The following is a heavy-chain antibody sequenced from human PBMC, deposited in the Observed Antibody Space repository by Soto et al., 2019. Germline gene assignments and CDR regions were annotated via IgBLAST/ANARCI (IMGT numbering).Heavy chain of an antibody. CDR2: IYSSGNI. J-gene: IGHJ6*02. CDR3: ARDSGMIRGNYGMDV. CDR1: GFIVRSNY. Sequence: EVQLVESGGGLIQPGGSLRLSCAASGFIVRSNYMTWVRQAPGKGLEWVSVIYSSGNIYYPDSVKGRFTTSRDNSQNTFFLQMNSLRAEDTAVYYCARDSGMIRGNYGMDVWGQGTTVTVSS. D-gene: IGHD3-10*01. V-gene: IGHV3-53*01.